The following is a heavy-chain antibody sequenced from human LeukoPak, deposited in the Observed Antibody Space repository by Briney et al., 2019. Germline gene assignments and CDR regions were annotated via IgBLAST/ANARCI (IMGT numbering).Heavy chain of an antibody. V-gene: IGHV3-30*02. CDR1: GFTFSDYS. D-gene: IGHD4-17*01. J-gene: IGHJ4*02. CDR3: AKSMTTVTTSEDY. Sequence: GGSLRLSCAGSGFTFSDYSMNWVRQAPGKGLEWVAFIRYDGSNKYYADSVKGRFTISRDNSKNTLYLQMNSLRAEDTAVYYCAKSMTTVTTSEDYWGQGTLVTVSS. CDR2: IRYDGSNK.